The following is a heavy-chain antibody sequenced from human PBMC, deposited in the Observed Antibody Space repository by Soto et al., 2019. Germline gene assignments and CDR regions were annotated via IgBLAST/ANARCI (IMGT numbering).Heavy chain of an antibody. CDR2: IYSGGST. V-gene: IGHV3-66*01. Sequence: GGSLRLSCAASGFTVSSNYMSWVRQAPGKGLEWVSVIYSGGSTYYADSVKGRFTISRDNSKNTLYLQMNSLRAEDTAVYYCARDVGVTTVSNPFVYYYYYMDVWGKGTTVTVSS. CDR1: GFTVSSNY. CDR3: ARDVGVTTVSNPFVYYYYYMDV. J-gene: IGHJ6*03. D-gene: IGHD4-17*01.